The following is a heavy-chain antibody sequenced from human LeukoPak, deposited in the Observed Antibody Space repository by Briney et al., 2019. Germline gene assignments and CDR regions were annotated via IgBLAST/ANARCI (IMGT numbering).Heavy chain of an antibody. J-gene: IGHJ6*02. CDR1: GGSISGGGYY. D-gene: IGHD6-13*01. Sequence: SQTLSLTCTVSGGSISGGGYYWSWIRQHPVKGLEWIGYIYYSGSTYYNPSLKSRVTISVDTSKNQFSLKLSSVTAADTAVYYCASRIAAAGTDYGMDVWGQGTTVTVSS. V-gene: IGHV4-31*03. CDR2: IYYSGST. CDR3: ASRIAAAGTDYGMDV.